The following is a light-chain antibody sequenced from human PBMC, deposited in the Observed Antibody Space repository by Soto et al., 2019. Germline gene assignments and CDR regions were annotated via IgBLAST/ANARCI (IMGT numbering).Light chain of an antibody. CDR2: GVT. J-gene: IGLJ2*01. CDR3: SSYTSTTAPVV. Sequence: QSALTQPASVSGSPGQSITISCTGTSSDVGGYNYVSWYQQHPGKAPKLMIYGVTNRPSGVSNRFSGSKSGNTASLTISGLQAEEEADYYCSSYTSTTAPVVFGGGTKLTVL. CDR1: SSDVGGYNY. V-gene: IGLV2-14*01.